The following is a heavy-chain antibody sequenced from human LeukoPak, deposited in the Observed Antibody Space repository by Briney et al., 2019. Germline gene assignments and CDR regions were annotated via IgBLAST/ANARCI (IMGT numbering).Heavy chain of an antibody. CDR2: ISHSGST. Sequence: SETLSLTCIVSGGPISSSYWSWIRQPPGKGLEWIGYISHSGSTNYNPPLKSRVTISVDTSKNQFSLRLNSVTAADAAVYYCAGSSTSSLYFDYWGQGTLVTVSS. J-gene: IGHJ4*02. V-gene: IGHV4-59*01. D-gene: IGHD6-13*01. CDR1: GGPISSSY. CDR3: AGSSTSSLYFDY.